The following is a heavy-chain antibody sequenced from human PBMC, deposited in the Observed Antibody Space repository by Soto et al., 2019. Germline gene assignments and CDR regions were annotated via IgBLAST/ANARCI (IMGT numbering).Heavy chain of an antibody. CDR3: AKGGGYSYGYLGHYYYYGMDV. CDR1: GFTFSSYG. Sequence: GGSLRLSCAASGFTFSSYGMHWVRQAPGKGLEWVAVISYDGSNKYYADSVKGRFTISRDNSKNTLYLQMNSLRAEDTAVYYCAKGGGYSYGYLGHYYYYGMDVWGQGTTVTV. J-gene: IGHJ6*02. V-gene: IGHV3-30*18. D-gene: IGHD5-18*01. CDR2: ISYDGSNK.